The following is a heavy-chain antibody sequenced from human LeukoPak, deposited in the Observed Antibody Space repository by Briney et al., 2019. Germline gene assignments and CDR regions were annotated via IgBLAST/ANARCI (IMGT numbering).Heavy chain of an antibody. CDR1: GFTFDDYA. CDR2: ISWNSGSI. J-gene: IGHJ6*03. Sequence: GGSLRLSCAASGFTFDDYAMHWVRQAPGKGLEWVSGISWNSGSIGYADSVKGRFTISRDNAKNSLYLQTNSLRAEDTALYYCAKDGYSSSKIRRYYYYYYYMDVWGKGTTVTVSS. CDR3: AKDGYSSSKIRRYYYYYYYMDV. D-gene: IGHD6-13*01. V-gene: IGHV3-9*01.